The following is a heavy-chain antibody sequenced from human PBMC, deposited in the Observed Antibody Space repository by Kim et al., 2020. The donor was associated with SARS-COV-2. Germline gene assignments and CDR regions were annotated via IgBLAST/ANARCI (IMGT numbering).Heavy chain of an antibody. J-gene: IGHJ4*02. D-gene: IGHD6-13*01. CDR3: ARGLNTYSSSWMDY. V-gene: IGHV1-8*01. Sequence: AQKLQGRVHLTRNTSISTVYMELSSLRSEDTAVYYCARGLNTYSSSWMDYWGQGTLVTVSS.